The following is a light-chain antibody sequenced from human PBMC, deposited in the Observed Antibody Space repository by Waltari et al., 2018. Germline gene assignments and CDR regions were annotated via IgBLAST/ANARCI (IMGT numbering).Light chain of an antibody. CDR2: AAS. Sequence: AIRMTQSPSSLSASTGDRVTITCRASQGISSYLAWCQQKPGKAPKLLYYAASTLTNGVPSRFSGSGSGTDFTLTISCLQSEDFATYYCQQYYSYPRTFGQGTKVEIK. V-gene: IGKV1-8*01. CDR1: QGISSY. J-gene: IGKJ1*01. CDR3: QQYYSYPRT.